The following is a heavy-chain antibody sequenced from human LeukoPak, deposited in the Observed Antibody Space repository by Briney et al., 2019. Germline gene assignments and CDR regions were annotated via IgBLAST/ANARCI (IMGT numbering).Heavy chain of an antibody. Sequence: GGSLRLSCAASGFTFRNYGMHWVRRAPGKGLEWVAVISYDGSNKYYADSVKGRFTISRDNSKNTLYLQMNSLRAEDTAVYYCARVEYSYGEYAFDIWGQGTMVTVSS. CDR2: ISYDGSNK. CDR1: GFTFRNYG. V-gene: IGHV3-30*03. J-gene: IGHJ3*02. D-gene: IGHD5-18*01. CDR3: ARVEYSYGEYAFDI.